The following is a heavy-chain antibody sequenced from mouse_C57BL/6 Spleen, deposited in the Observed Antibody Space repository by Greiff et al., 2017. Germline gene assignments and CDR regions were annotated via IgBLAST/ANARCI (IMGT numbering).Heavy chain of an antibody. CDR3: ARGGNNWDFDY. J-gene: IGHJ2*01. Sequence: QVQLKQSGAELARPGASVKLSCKASGYTFTSYGISWVKQRTGQGLEWIGEIYPRSGNTYYNEKFKGKATLTADKSSSTAYMELRSLTSEDSAVYFCARGGNNWDFDYWGQGTTRTVSS. CDR2: IYPRSGNT. D-gene: IGHD4-1*02. CDR1: GYTFTSYG. V-gene: IGHV1-81*01.